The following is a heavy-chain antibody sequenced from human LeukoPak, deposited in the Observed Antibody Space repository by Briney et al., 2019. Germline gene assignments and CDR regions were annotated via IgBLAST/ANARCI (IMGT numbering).Heavy chain of an antibody. Sequence: GGSLRLSCAASGFTFSNYCMHWVRQAPGKGLVWVSRINTDGSRITYADSVKGRFTISRDNAMNTLYLQMNSLRAEDTAVYYCAKGDASIAAATLFDYWGQGTLVTVSS. CDR1: GFTFSNYC. D-gene: IGHD6-13*01. V-gene: IGHV3-74*01. J-gene: IGHJ4*02. CDR2: INTDGSRI. CDR3: AKGDASIAAATLFDY.